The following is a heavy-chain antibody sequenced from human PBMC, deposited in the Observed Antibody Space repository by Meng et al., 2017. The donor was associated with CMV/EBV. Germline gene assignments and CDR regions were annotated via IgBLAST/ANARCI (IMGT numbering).Heavy chain of an antibody. D-gene: IGHD6-6*01. J-gene: IGHJ6*02. CDR3: ASRTSSIAARNYYYGMDV. Sequence: ASVKVSCKASGYTFTSYDINWVRQATGQGLEWMGWMNPNSGNTGYAQKFQGRVNMTRNTSISTAYMELSSLRSEDTAVYYCASRTSSIAARNYYYGMDVWGQGTTVTVSS. V-gene: IGHV1-8*01. CDR2: MNPNSGNT. CDR1: GYTFTSYD.